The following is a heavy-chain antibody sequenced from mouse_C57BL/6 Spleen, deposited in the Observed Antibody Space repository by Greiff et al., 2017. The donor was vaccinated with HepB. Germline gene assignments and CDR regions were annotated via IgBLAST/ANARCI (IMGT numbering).Heavy chain of an antibody. CDR1: GFTFSSYA. V-gene: IGHV5-4*01. CDR2: ISDGGSYT. Sequence: EVQLVESGGGLVKPGGSLKLSCAASGFTFSSYAMSWVRQTPEKRLEWVATISDGGSYTYYPDNVKGRFTISRDNAKNNLYLQMSHLKSEDTAMYYCARDDDYFDYGGQGTTLTVSS. J-gene: IGHJ2*01. CDR3: ARDDDYFDY.